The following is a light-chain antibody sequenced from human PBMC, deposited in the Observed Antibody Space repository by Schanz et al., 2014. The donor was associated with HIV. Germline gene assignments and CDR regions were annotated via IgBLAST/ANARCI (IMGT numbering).Light chain of an antibody. V-gene: IGLV2-8*01. CDR3: ASYGGNNNLL. CDR1: SSDIG. J-gene: IGLJ2*01. CDR2: ALN. Sequence: QSVLTQPPSASGSPGQSVAISCTGASSDIGVSWYQQYPGNAPKLMIFALNRRTSGVPDRFSGAKSGNTAFLLISGLQDEDEADYYCASYGGNNNLLFGGGTKVTVL.